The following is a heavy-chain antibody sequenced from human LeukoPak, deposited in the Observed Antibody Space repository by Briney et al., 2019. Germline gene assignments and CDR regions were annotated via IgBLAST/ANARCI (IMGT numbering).Heavy chain of an antibody. J-gene: IGHJ5*02. CDR1: GFTFRSYW. CDR3: AKDADYGDYNWFDP. Sequence: GGSLRLSCAASGFTFRSYWMSWVRQAPGKGLEWVASIKEDGSVKYHADSVKGRFTISRDTAKNSLYLQMSSLRAEDTAVYYCAKDADYGDYNWFDPWGQGTLVTVS. D-gene: IGHD4-17*01. V-gene: IGHV3-7*01. CDR2: IKEDGSVK.